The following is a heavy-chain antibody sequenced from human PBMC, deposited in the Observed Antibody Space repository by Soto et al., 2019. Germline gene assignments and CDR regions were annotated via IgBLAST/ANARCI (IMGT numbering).Heavy chain of an antibody. J-gene: IGHJ4*02. Sequence: QVQLVQSGAEVKKPGSSVKVSCKASGGTFSSYPISWVRQAPGQGLEWMGRIIPILDITDYAQRIQGRITITADKSTSTAYMELSSLSSDDTAVYYCARPTSTGTTSGYYFDYWGQGTRVTVSS. CDR3: ARPTSTGTTSGYYFDY. D-gene: IGHD1-7*01. V-gene: IGHV1-69*02. CDR2: IIPILDIT. CDR1: GGTFSSYP.